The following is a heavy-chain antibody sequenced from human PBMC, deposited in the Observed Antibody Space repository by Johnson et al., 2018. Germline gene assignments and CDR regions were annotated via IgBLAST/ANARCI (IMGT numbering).Heavy chain of an antibody. Sequence: QVQLQESGPGLVKPSETLSLTCSVSGGSIRSDYWSWIRQPPGKGLEWIGYIYYTGSTNYNPSLKNRVTISVDTSKNQFSLKMSSVTAADTAVYYCARSIGDCNSVSCVKLYYYYYYMDVWGKGTTVTVSS. CDR2: IYYTGST. D-gene: IGHD2-2*01. CDR3: ARSIGDCNSVSCVKLYYYYYYMDV. V-gene: IGHV4-59*01. CDR1: GGSIRSDY. J-gene: IGHJ6*03.